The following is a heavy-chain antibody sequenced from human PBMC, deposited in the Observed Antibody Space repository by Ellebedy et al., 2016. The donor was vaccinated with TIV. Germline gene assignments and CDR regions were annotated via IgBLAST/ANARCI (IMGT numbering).Heavy chain of an antibody. J-gene: IGHJ3*02. CDR3: ATDGSYGDYLSPTHAFEN. CDR1: GFSFRSYW. CDR2: MRDEGSEK. V-gene: IGHV3-7*01. Sequence: GGSLRLSCAASGFSFRSYWMSWVRQAPGKGLEWVANMRDEGSEKNYVESVRGRFTIFRDNPKNSLYLHMNNLRAEETAVYYCATDGSYGDYLSPTHAFENWGQGTMVIVSS. D-gene: IGHD4-17*01.